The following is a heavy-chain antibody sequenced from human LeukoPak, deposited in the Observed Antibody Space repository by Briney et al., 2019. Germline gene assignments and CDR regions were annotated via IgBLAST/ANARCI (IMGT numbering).Heavy chain of an antibody. CDR1: GGSISSSSYY. CDR3: ARVEGMESSWYEHAPQFDY. D-gene: IGHD6-13*01. Sequence: SSETLSLTCTVSGGSISSSSYYWGWIRQPPGKGLEWIGSIYYSGSTYYNPSLKSRVTISVDTSKNQFSLKLSSVTAADTAVYYCARVEGMESSWYEHAPQFDYWGQGTLVTVSS. V-gene: IGHV4-39*07. J-gene: IGHJ4*02. CDR2: IYYSGST.